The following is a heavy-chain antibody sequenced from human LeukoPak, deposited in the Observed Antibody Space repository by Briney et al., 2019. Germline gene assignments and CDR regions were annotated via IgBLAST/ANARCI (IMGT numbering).Heavy chain of an antibody. CDR1: GGSISSYY. J-gene: IGHJ3*02. D-gene: IGHD2-15*01. CDR2: IYYSGST. Sequence: SETLSLTCTVSGGSISSYYWSWIRQPPGKGLEWIGYIYYSGSTNYNPSLKSRVTISVDTSKNQYSLKLSSVTAADTAVYYCARDGNAFDIWGQGTMVTVSS. V-gene: IGHV4-59*01. CDR3: ARDGNAFDI.